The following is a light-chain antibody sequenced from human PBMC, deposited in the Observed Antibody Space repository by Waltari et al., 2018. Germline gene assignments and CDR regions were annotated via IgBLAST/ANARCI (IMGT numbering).Light chain of an antibody. CDR2: GVS. CDR3: QHYNNWPLT. CDR1: QRVTAN. V-gene: IGKV3-15*01. Sequence: SCRASQRVTANVAWYQQKPGQAPRLLIYGVSFRATDIPARFSGSGSGTDFTLTISSLQSEDFATYYCQHYNNWPLTFGGGTKVEIK. J-gene: IGKJ4*01.